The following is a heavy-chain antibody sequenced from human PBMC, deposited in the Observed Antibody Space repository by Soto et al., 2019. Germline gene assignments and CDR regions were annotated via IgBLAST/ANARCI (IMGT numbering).Heavy chain of an antibody. CDR3: ARGPSVYEPLDY. CDR2: IWYDGSNK. CDR1: GFTFSSYG. Sequence: VGSLRLSCAASGFTFSSYGMHWVRQAPGKGLEWVAVIWYDGSNKYYADSVKGRFTISRDNSKNTLYLQMNRLSAEDTAVYYFARGPSVYEPLDYWGQGTLVTVSS. V-gene: IGHV3-33*01. D-gene: IGHD5-12*01. J-gene: IGHJ4*02.